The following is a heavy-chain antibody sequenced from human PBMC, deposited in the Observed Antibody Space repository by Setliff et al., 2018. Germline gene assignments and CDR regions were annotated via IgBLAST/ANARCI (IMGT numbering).Heavy chain of an antibody. J-gene: IGHJ6*03. Sequence: KPSETLSLTCTVSGGSISSYYWSWIRQPPGKGLEWIGYIDYSGSTNYNPSLKSRVTISLDTSKNQFSLQLSSVTAADTAVYYCARDGLGAFSLRSMDVWGKGTTVTVS. D-gene: IGHD3-3*02. CDR2: IDYSGST. CDR3: ARDGLGAFSLRSMDV. V-gene: IGHV4-59*01. CDR1: GGSISSYY.